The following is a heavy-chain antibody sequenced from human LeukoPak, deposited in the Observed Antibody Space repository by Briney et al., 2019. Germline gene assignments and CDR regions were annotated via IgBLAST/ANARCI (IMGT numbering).Heavy chain of an antibody. CDR2: IYYSGST. CDR1: GGSISSSGYY. D-gene: IGHD6-13*01. Sequence: PSETPSLTCTVSGGSISSSGYYWGWIRQPPGKGLEWIGSIYYSGSTYYNPSLKSRVTISVDTSKNQFSLKLSSVAAADTAVYYCARDPTAAGKGAWFDPWGQGALVTVSS. J-gene: IGHJ5*02. CDR3: ARDPTAAGKGAWFDP. V-gene: IGHV4-39*02.